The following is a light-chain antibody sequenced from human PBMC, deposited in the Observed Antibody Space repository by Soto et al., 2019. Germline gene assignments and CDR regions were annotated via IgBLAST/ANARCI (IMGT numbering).Light chain of an antibody. Sequence: QAALTQPRSVYGSPGQSVTISCTGTSSDVGGYNYVSWYQQHPGKAPKLMIYDGSKRPSGVPDRFSGSKSGNTASLTISGLQAEDEADYYCCSYAGSYTVVFGGGTKLTVL. J-gene: IGLJ2*01. CDR2: DGS. CDR3: CSYAGSYTVV. V-gene: IGLV2-11*01. CDR1: SSDVGGYNY.